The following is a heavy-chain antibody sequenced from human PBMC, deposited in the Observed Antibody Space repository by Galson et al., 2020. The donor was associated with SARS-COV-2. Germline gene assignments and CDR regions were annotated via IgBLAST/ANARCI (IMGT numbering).Heavy chain of an antibody. CDR3: ARGGYYYDSSGPGGDNWFDP. Sequence: KSRVTISVDKSKNQFSLKLSSVTATDTAVYYCARGGYYYDSSGPGGDNWFDPWGQGTLVTVSS. V-gene: IGHV4-4*02. D-gene: IGHD3-22*01. J-gene: IGHJ5*02.